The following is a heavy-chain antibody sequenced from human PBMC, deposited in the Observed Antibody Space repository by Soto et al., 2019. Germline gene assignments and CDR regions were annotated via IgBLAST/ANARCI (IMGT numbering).Heavy chain of an antibody. CDR3: AKEGAYCGGDCYHFDY. D-gene: IGHD2-21*02. CDR1: GFTFSSYG. Sequence: QVQLVESGGGVVQPGRSLRLSCAASGFTFSSYGMHWVRQAPGKGLEWVAVISYDGSNKYYADSVKGRFTISRDISKNTLYLQMNSLSAEDTAVYYCAKEGAYCGGDCYHFDYWGQGTLVTVSS. CDR2: ISYDGSNK. J-gene: IGHJ4*02. V-gene: IGHV3-30*18.